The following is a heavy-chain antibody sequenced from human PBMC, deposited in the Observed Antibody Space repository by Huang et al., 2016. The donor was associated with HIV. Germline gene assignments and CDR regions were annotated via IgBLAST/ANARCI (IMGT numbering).Heavy chain of an antibody. CDR3: ARSGPRWGLATIWTLVY. J-gene: IGHJ4*02. CDR1: GGGSSSYA. D-gene: IGHD5-12*01. V-gene: IGHV1-69*13. Sequence: QVQLVQSGAEVTKRGSSVKLSCQSSGGGSSSYAISWVRQARGQGLEWMGGIIPIFGTTDYAPRFQGRVTITADESTNTAYIELSSLEYDDTALYYCARSGPRWGLATIWTLVYWGQGTLVTVSS. CDR2: IIPIFGTT.